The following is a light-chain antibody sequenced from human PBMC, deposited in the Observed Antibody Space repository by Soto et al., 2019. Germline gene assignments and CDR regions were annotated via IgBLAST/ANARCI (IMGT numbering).Light chain of an antibody. CDR1: SGSVSTTYY. Sequence: QTVVTQEPSFSVSPGGTVTLTCGLNSGSVSTTYYPSWYQQTPGQAPRTLIYSTNTRSSGVPDRFSGSILGNKAAITIAGAQAVDKSDYYCVLYMGSGISLFGGGTKVTVL. CDR2: STN. J-gene: IGLJ2*01. CDR3: VLYMGSGISL. V-gene: IGLV8-61*01.